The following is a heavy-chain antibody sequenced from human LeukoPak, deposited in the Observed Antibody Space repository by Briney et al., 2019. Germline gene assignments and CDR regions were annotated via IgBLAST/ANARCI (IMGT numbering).Heavy chain of an antibody. CDR2: IYTSGST. CDR3: ARERYYYDSSGYYYVLDY. D-gene: IGHD3-22*01. J-gene: IGHJ4*02. CDR1: GGSNSSYY. V-gene: IGHV4-4*07. Sequence: SETLSLXCTVSGGSNSSYYWSWIRQPAGKGLEWIGRIYTSGSTNYNPSLKSRVTMSVDTSKNQFSLKLSSVTAADTAVYYCARERYYYDSSGYYYVLDYWGQGTLVTVSS.